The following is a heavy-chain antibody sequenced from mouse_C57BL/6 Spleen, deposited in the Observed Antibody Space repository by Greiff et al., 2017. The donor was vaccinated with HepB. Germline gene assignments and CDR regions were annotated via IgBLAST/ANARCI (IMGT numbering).Heavy chain of an antibody. V-gene: IGHV1-15*01. CDR1: GYTFTDYE. CDR2: IDPETGGT. D-gene: IGHD2-5*01. CDR3: TSHYSNLYYFDY. J-gene: IGHJ2*01. Sequence: VQLKESGAELVRPGASVTLSCKASGYTFTDYEMHWVKQTPVHGLEWIGAIDPETGGTAYNQKFKGKAILTADKSSSTAYMELRSLTSEDSAVYYCTSHYSNLYYFDYWGQGTTLTVSS.